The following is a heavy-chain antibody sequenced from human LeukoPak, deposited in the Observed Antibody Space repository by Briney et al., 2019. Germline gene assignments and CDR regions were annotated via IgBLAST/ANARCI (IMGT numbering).Heavy chain of an antibody. CDR3: ARRQWQVAEFFDY. V-gene: IGHV1-2*02. Sequence: GASVKVSCKASGYTFTSYGISWVRQAPGQGLEWMGWINPKSGATTYTQKFKGRLTMTTDTSINTGYMELSGLRSDDSAVYYCARRQWQVAEFFDYWGQGTLVTVSS. D-gene: IGHD6-19*01. CDR2: INPKSGAT. J-gene: IGHJ4*02. CDR1: GYTFTSYG.